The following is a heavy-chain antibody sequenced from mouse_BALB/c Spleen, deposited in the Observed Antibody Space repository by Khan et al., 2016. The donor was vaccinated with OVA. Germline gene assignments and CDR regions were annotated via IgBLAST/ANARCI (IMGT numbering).Heavy chain of an antibody. CDR3: TTHLYYALDY. D-gene: IGHD1-1*01. CDR2: IYPGNVNT. V-gene: IGHV1S56*01. Sequence: VELVESGPELVKPGASVRISCKASGYTFTSYYIHWVKQRPGQGLEWIGWIYPGNVNTKYNEKFKGKATLTADKSSSTVYMQLSSLTSEDSAVYFCTTHLYYALDYWGQGTSVTVSS. J-gene: IGHJ4*01. CDR1: GYTFTSYY.